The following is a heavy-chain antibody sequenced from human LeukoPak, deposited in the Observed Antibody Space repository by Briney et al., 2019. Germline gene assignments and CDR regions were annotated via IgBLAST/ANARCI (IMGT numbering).Heavy chain of an antibody. D-gene: IGHD1-14*01. CDR1: GDSVSSNSAA. V-gene: IGHV6-1*01. Sequence: TLSLTCAISGDSVSSNSAAWNWIRQSPSRGLEWLGRTYYRSKWYNDYAISVKSRITINPDTSKNQFSLHLNSVTPGDTAVYYCARGTATASYPINWFDPWGQGILVTVPS. CDR2: TYYRSKWYN. J-gene: IGHJ5*02. CDR3: ARGTATASYPINWFDP.